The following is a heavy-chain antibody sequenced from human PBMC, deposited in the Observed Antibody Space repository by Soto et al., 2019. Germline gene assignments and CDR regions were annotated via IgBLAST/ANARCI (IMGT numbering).Heavy chain of an antibody. Sequence: ASVKVSCKASGYTFTSYDINWVRQATGQGLEWMGWMNPNSGNTGYAQKFQGRVTMTRNTSISTAYMELSSLRSEDTAVYYCARATHTIYDFWSGYYYNWFDPWGQGTLVTVSS. D-gene: IGHD3-3*01. V-gene: IGHV1-8*01. CDR3: ARATHTIYDFWSGYYYNWFDP. CDR2: MNPNSGNT. CDR1: GYTFTSYD. J-gene: IGHJ5*02.